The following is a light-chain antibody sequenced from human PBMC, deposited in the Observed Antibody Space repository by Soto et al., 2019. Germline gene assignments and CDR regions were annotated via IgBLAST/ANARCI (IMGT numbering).Light chain of an antibody. CDR2: DVY. J-gene: IGLJ1*01. V-gene: IGLV2-14*03. CDR1: NSDVGSFNS. CDR3: NSYTRGSTRYV. Sequence: QSALTQPASVSGSPGQSITISCTAVNSDVGSFNSVSWYQQHPGKAPKLILYDVYHRPSGVPHRFSGSKSANTASLTISGLQADDEAEYYCNSYTRGSTRYVFGTGTKVTVL.